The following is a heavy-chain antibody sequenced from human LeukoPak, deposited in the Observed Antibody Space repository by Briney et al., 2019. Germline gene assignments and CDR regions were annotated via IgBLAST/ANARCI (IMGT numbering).Heavy chain of an antibody. J-gene: IGHJ3*02. V-gene: IGHV1-2*02. CDR3: ARGAGWYAFDI. D-gene: IGHD2-15*01. CDR2: INPNSGGT. CDR1: GYTFIGYY. Sequence: GASVKVSCKASGYTFIGYYIHWVRQAPGQGLKWMGWINPNSGGTNYAQKFQGRVTMTRDTSISTAYMERSRLRFDDTAVYYCARGAGWYAFDIWGQGTMVAVSS.